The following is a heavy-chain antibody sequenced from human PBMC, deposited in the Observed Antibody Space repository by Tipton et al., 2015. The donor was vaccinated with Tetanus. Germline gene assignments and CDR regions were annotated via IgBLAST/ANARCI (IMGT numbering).Heavy chain of an antibody. CDR3: AEGRRFCSSNSCHEYYFDS. J-gene: IGHJ4*02. CDR1: GGSISNSEYY. V-gene: IGHV4-39*02. CDR2: VFDSGTS. Sequence: LRLSCSLSGGSISNSEYYWAWIRQPPGKGLEWIGSVFDSGTSYYNPSLKSRITISVDTSKNHFSLRWISVTAAETAVYYCAEGRRFCSSNSCHEYYFDSWGRGTLVTVSS. D-gene: IGHD2-2*01.